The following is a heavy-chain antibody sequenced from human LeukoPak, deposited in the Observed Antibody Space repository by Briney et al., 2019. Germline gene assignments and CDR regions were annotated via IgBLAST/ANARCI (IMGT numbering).Heavy chain of an antibody. CDR3: ARFVYRSWYDRAFDI. CDR1: GGSFSGYY. J-gene: IGHJ3*02. D-gene: IGHD6-13*01. CDR2: INHSGST. Sequence: PSETLSLTCAVYGGSFSGYYWSWIRQPPGKGLEWIGEINHSGSTNYNPSLKGRVTISVDTSKNQFSLKLSSVTAADTAVYYCARFVYRSWYDRAFDIWGQGTMVTVSS. V-gene: IGHV4-34*01.